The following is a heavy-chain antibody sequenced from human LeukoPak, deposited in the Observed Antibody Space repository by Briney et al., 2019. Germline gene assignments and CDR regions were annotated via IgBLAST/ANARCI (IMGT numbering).Heavy chain of an antibody. Sequence: PGGSLRLSCIASGFTFDDHGMSWVRQVPGKGLEWVSNINWNGGSTGYVDSVKGRFTISGDNGKNSLYLQMNSLRVEDTAFYYCARDVSWGTSYFDYWGQGILVTVSS. D-gene: IGHD1-1*01. J-gene: IGHJ4*02. V-gene: IGHV3-20*04. CDR2: INWNGGST. CDR1: GFTFDDHG. CDR3: ARDVSWGTSYFDY.